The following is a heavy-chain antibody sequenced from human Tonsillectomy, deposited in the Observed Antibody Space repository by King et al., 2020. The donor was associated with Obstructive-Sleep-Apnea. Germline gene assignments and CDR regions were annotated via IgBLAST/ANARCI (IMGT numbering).Heavy chain of an antibody. J-gene: IGHJ4*02. D-gene: IGHD4-17*01. Sequence: QLVQSGGGLVQPGGSLRLSCSASGFTFSSYAMHWVRQAPGKGLEYVSVISSNGGSTYYADSVKGRFTISRDNSKNTLYLQMSSLRAEDTAVYYCVKDLYGDYGDDYWGQGTLVTVSS. CDR3: VKDLYGDYGDDY. CDR1: GFTFSSYA. V-gene: IGHV3-64D*09. CDR2: ISSNGGST.